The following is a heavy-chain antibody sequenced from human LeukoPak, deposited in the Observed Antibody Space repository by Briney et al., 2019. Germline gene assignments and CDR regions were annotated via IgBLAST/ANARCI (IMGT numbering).Heavy chain of an antibody. CDR3: ARGGRWELPRPYAFDI. D-gene: IGHD1-26*01. CDR1: GGTFSSYA. CDR2: ISTYNGHT. Sequence: ASVKVSCKASGGTFSSYAISWVRQAPGQGLEWMGWISTYNGHTNYAQKLQGRVTMTTDTSTSTAYMELRSLISDDTAVYYCARGGRWELPRPYAFDIWGQGTMVTVSS. J-gene: IGHJ3*02. V-gene: IGHV1-18*01.